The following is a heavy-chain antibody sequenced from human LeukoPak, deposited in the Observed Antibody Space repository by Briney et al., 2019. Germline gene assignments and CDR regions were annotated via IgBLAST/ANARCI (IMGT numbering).Heavy chain of an antibody. D-gene: IGHD6-13*01. V-gene: IGHV3-53*01. Sequence: GGSLRLSCAASGFTVSRNYMSWVRQAPGKGLEWVSVMYSGGSTYYADSVKGRFTISRDNSKNTLYLQMNTLRAEDTAVYYCAKTYSSSWFSDAFDIWGQGTLVTVSS. CDR2: MYSGGST. CDR3: AKTYSSSWFSDAFDI. CDR1: GFTVSRNY. J-gene: IGHJ3*02.